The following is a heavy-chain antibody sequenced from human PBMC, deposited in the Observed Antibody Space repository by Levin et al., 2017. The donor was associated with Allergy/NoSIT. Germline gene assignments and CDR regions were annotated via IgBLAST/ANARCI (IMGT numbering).Heavy chain of an antibody. CDR2: IGDSGDNT. D-gene: IGHD6-19*01. V-gene: IGHV3-23*01. CDR1: GFSFRNYA. Sequence: LSLTCAASGFSFRNYAMSWVRQAPGKGLEWVSTIGDSGDNTYYADSVKGRFTISRDNSKNTLYLQMNSLRAEDTAVYYCAKVAVSWGQGALVTVSS. CDR3: AKVAVS. J-gene: IGHJ4*02.